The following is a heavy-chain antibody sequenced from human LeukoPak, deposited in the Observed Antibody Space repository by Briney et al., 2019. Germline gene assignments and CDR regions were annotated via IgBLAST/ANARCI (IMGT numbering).Heavy chain of an antibody. CDR1: GGSFSGYY. CDR2: INHSGST. Sequence: SETLSLTCAVYGGSFSGYYWSWIRQPPGKGLEWIGEINHSGSTNYNPSLKSRVAISVDTSKNQFSLKLSSVTAADTAVYYCTKRGPSGSTNWFDPWGQGTLVTVSS. CDR3: TKRGPSGSTNWFDP. J-gene: IGHJ5*02. V-gene: IGHV4-34*01. D-gene: IGHD3-10*01.